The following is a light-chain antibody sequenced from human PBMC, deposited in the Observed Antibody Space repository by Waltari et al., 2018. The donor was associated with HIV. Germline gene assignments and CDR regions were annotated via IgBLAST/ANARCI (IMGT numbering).Light chain of an antibody. CDR2: VAS. V-gene: IGKV3-15*01. Sequence: EIVMTQSPATLSVSPGERATISCRASQSVRSNLAWYQQKPGQAPRLLIYVASTRATGIPARFSGSGSGTEFTLTISSLQSEDFAVYYCQQYDNWPPYTFGQGTKLEIK. CDR3: QQYDNWPPYT. J-gene: IGKJ2*01. CDR1: QSVRSN.